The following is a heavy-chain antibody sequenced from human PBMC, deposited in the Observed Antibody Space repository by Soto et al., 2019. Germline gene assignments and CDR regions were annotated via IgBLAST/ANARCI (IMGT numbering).Heavy chain of an antibody. J-gene: IGHJ6*02. CDR1: GFTFSSYA. V-gene: IGHV3-30-3*01. Sequence: PGGSLRLSCAASGFTFSSYAMHWVRQAPGKGLERVAVISYDGSNKYYADSVKGRFTISRDYSKNTLYLQMNSLRAEDTAVYYCAGLAAATQSYYYYYGMDVWGQGTTVTVSS. CDR2: ISYDGSNK. CDR3: AGLAAATQSYYYYYGMDV. D-gene: IGHD2-15*01.